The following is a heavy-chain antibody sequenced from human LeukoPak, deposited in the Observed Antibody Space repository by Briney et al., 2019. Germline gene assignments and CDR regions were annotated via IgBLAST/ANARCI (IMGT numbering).Heavy chain of an antibody. Sequence: GGSLKLSCAASGFTFSNFAMSWVRQAPGKGLEWVSTISGGGDITYYADSVKGRFTISRDNSKDTLFLQMNSLRAEDTAVYYCARDRPIYDILTGYYPPPLGYWGQGTLVTVSS. D-gene: IGHD3-9*01. CDR1: GFTFSNFA. V-gene: IGHV3-23*01. CDR3: ARDRPIYDILTGYYPPPLGY. J-gene: IGHJ4*02. CDR2: ISGGGDIT.